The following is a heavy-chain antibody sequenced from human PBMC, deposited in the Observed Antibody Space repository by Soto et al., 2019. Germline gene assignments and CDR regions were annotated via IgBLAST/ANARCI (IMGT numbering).Heavy chain of an antibody. V-gene: IGHV4-34*01. J-gene: IGHJ2*01. CDR1: GGSFSGYY. Sequence: SETLSLTCAVYGGSFSGYYWSWIRQPPGKGLEWIGEINHSGSTNYNPSLKSRVTISVDTSKNQFSLKLSSVTAADTAVYYCARRRGLNPSHIIAARPNWYFDLWGRGTLVTVSS. CDR2: INHSGST. D-gene: IGHD6-6*01. CDR3: ARRRGLNPSHIIAARPNWYFDL.